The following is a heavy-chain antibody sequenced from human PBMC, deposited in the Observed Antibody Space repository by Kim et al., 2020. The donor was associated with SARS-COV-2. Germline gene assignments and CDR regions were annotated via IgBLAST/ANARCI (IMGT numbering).Heavy chain of an antibody. J-gene: IGHJ6*02. V-gene: IGHV1-24*01. CDR1: GHTFTAFS. D-gene: IGHD6-13*01. CDR2: FDPEEGET. Sequence: ASVKVSCKVSGHTFTAFSMYWVRQAPGKGLEWMGRFDPEEGETIYEQKFQGRVTMTEDTFTDTAYMELRSLIFEDTAMYYCAISTAWYTAMDVWGQGTTVTVSS. CDR3: AISTAWYTAMDV.